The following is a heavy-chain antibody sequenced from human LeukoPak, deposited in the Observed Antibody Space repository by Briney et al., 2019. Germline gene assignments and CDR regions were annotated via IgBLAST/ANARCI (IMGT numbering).Heavy chain of an antibody. CDR3: ARRRTLITPYDD. CDR2: IKQDGSEK. CDR1: GFTFSAYW. D-gene: IGHD4-23*01. J-gene: IGHJ4*02. Sequence: GGSLRLSCAVSGFTFSAYWMTWVRQATGKGLEWVANIKQDGSEKYYVDSVKGRFTISRDNAKNSLYLQMNSLRAEDTAVYYCARRRTLITPYDDWGQGTPVTVSS. V-gene: IGHV3-7*01.